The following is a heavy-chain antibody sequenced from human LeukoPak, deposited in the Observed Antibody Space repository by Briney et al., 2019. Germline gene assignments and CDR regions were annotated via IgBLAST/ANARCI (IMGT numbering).Heavy chain of an antibody. CDR1: GYSFTSYW. V-gene: IGHV5-51*01. D-gene: IGHD3-22*01. J-gene: IGHJ3*02. CDR3: ARLPDYDSSGYSAFDI. Sequence: GESLKISCKGSGYSFTSYWIGWVRQMPGKGLEWMGIIYPGDSDTRYSPSFQGRVTISADKSISTAYLQWSSLKASDTAMYYCARLPDYDSSGYSAFDIWGQGTMVTVS. CDR2: IYPGDSDT.